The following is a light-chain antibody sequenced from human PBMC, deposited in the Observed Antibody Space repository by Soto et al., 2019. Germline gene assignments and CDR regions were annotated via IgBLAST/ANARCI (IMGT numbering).Light chain of an antibody. J-gene: IGKJ1*01. CDR1: QGIRTE. CDR3: LQDYNFPRT. V-gene: IGKV1-6*01. CDR2: GAS. Sequence: AIQMTQSPSSLSASVGDRVTITCRASQGIRTELGWYQQKPGKAPELLIYGASTLQSGVPSRFSGSGYGTDFTLTISSLQPEDFATYYCLQDYNFPRTFGQGTKVEIK.